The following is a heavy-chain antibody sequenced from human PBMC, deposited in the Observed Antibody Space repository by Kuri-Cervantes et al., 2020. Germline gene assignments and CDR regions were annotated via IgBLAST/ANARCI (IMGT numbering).Heavy chain of an antibody. Sequence: SETLSLTCPVSGVSITSGGYYWSWIRQPPGKGLEWIGYIYYSGSTYYNPSLKSRVTISVDTSKNQFSLKLSSVTAADTAVYYCARDLPFDPWGQGTLVTVSS. CDR3: ARDLPFDP. CDR1: GVSITSGGYY. J-gene: IGHJ5*02. V-gene: IGHV4-30-4*08. CDR2: IYYSGST.